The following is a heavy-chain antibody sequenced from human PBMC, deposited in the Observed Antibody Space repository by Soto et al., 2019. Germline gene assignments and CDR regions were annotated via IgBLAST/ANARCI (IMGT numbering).Heavy chain of an antibody. CDR3: ASSVGLIAAAGTYYMDV. J-gene: IGHJ6*03. Sequence: GGSLRLSCAASGFTFSSYWMHWVRQAPGKGLVWVSRINSDGSSTSYADSVKGRFTISRDNAKNTLYLQMNSLRAEDTAVYYCASSVGLIAAAGTYYMDVCGKGTTVPVSS. CDR2: INSDGSST. CDR1: GFTFSSYW. D-gene: IGHD6-13*01. V-gene: IGHV3-74*01.